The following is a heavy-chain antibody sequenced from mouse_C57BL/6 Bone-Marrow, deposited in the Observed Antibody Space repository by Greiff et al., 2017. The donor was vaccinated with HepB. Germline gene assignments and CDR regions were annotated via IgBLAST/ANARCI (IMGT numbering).Heavy chain of an antibody. V-gene: IGHV5-9-1*02. D-gene: IGHD1-1*01. CDR3: TRDVPDGFFAY. CDR1: GFTFSSYA. CDR2: ISSGGDYI. J-gene: IGHJ3*01. Sequence: EVQVVESGEGLVKPGGSLKLSCAASGFTFSSYAMSWVRQTPEKRLEWVAYISSGGDYIYYADTVKGRFTISRDNARNTLYLQMSSLKSEDTAMYYCTRDVPDGFFAYWGQGTLVTVSA.